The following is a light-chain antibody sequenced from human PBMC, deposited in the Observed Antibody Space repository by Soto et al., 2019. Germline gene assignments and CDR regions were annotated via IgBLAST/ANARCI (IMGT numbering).Light chain of an antibody. CDR1: QSVRPNF. CDR2: GTS. V-gene: IGKV3-20*01. Sequence: EIVLTQSPGTLSLSPGERVTLSCRASQSVRPNFLAWYQQKPGQAPMLLIYGTSSRATGIPDRFIGSGSGTDFTLTISRLEPEDFAVYYCQQYGNSPKPFGQGTKLEIK. CDR3: QQYGNSPKP. J-gene: IGKJ2*01.